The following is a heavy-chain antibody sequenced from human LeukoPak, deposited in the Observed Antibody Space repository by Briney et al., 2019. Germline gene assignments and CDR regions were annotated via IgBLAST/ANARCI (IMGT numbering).Heavy chain of an antibody. J-gene: IGHJ4*02. Sequence: GGSLRLSCTASGFTFSTYSMNWVRQALGKGLEWVSYISSSSSTIYYADSVKGRFTISRDNAKNSLYLQMNSLRDEDTAVYYCARASFQRWLQLGGDWGQGALVTVSS. V-gene: IGHV3-48*02. CDR3: ARASFQRWLQLGGD. D-gene: IGHD5-24*01. CDR1: GFTFSTYS. CDR2: ISSSSSTI.